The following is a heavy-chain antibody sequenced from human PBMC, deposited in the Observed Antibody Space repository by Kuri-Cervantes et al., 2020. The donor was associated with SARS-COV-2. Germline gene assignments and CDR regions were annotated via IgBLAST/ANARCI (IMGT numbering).Heavy chain of an antibody. D-gene: IGHD3-3*01. J-gene: IGHJ6*02. CDR1: GYTFTSYA. V-gene: IGHV1-18*01. CDR3: ARFVRFLEWSHYYYYGMDV. CDR2: ISAYNGNT. Sequence: ASVKVSCKASGYTFTSYAMHWVRQAPGQRLEWMGWISAYNGNTNYAQKLQGRVTMTTDTSTSTAYMELRSLRSDDTAVYYCARFVRFLEWSHYYYYGMDVWGQGTTVTVSS.